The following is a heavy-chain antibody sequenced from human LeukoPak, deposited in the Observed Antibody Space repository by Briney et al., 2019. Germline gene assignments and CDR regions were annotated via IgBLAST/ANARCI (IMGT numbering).Heavy chain of an antibody. CDR3: ARGRIWFGELFLDY. CDR2: INHSGST. J-gene: IGHJ4*02. D-gene: IGHD3-10*01. CDR1: GGSFSGYY. Sequence: SETLSLTCAVYGGSFSGYYWSWIRQPPGKGLEWIGEINHSGSTNYNPSLKSRVTISVDTSKNQFSLKLSSVIAADTAVYYCARGRIWFGELFLDYWGQGTLVTVSS. V-gene: IGHV4-34*01.